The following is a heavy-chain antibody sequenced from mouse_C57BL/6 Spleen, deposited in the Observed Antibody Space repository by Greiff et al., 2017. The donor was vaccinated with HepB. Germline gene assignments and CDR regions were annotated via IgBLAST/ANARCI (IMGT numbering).Heavy chain of an antibody. CDR1: GYTFTSYW. CDR3: TRGGDCFAY. Sequence: QVQLQQSGAELVKPGASVKMSCKASGYTFTSYWITWVKQRPGQGLEWIGDIYPGSGSTNYNEKFKSKATQTVDTSSIPAYMQLSSLTSEDSAVYYGTRGGDCFAYWGQGTLVTVSA. J-gene: IGHJ3*01. CDR2: IYPGSGST. V-gene: IGHV1-55*01.